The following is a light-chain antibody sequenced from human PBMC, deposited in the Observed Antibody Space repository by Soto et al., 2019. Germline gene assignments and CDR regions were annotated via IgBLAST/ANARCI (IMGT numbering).Light chain of an antibody. CDR1: QGVGST. Sequence: EILMTQSPSTLSASPGDRVTLSCRASQGVGSTLAWYQQQPGQAPRLLIYYASSMDTGVPARFSGSGSGTEFTLTISSLQSEDVAVYYCQKYDNWPWTFGQGTKVDIK. J-gene: IGKJ1*01. CDR2: YAS. V-gene: IGKV3-15*01. CDR3: QKYDNWPWT.